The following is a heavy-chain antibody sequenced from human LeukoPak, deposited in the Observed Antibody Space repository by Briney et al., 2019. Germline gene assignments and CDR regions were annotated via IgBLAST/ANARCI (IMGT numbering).Heavy chain of an antibody. Sequence: GGSLRLSCAASGFTFSNAWTSWVRQAPGKGLEWVGRIKSKTDGGTTDYAAPVKGRFTISRHDSKNTWYRQMNSLQTEDTAAFYRPTDRRETKIRGYSWGVTSYFDGWGQGTLVTLSS. V-gene: IGHV3-15*01. CDR2: IKSKTDGGTT. CDR3: PTDRRETKIRGYSWGVTSYFDG. D-gene: IGHD3-22*01. CDR1: GFTFSNAW. J-gene: IGHJ4*02.